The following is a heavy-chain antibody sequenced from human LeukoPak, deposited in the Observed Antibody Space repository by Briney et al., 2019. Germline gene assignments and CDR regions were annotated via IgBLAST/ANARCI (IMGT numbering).Heavy chain of an antibody. V-gene: IGHV3-7*01. J-gene: IGHJ4*02. CDR1: GFTFSTYW. D-gene: IGHD5-18*01. CDR3: ARLSRADTAMIF. Sequence: GGSLRLSCAASGFTFSTYWMTWVRQAPGKGLEWVANIKQDGSEKYYVDSVKGRFTISGDNAKNSLYLQLSSLRAEDTAVYYCARLSRADTAMIFWGQGSLVTVSS. CDR2: IKQDGSEK.